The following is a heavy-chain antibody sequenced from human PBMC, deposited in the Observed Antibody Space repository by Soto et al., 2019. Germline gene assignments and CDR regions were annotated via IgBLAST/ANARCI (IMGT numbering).Heavy chain of an antibody. J-gene: IGHJ4*02. CDR1: GFTFSSYA. V-gene: IGHV3-23*01. Sequence: GSLRLSCAASGFTFSSYAMSWVRQAPGKGLEWVSAISGSGGSTYYADSVKGRFTISRDNSKNTLYLQMNSLRAEDTAVYYCAKRLAVAGYFDYWGQGTLVTVSS. CDR2: ISGSGGST. D-gene: IGHD6-19*01. CDR3: AKRLAVAGYFDY.